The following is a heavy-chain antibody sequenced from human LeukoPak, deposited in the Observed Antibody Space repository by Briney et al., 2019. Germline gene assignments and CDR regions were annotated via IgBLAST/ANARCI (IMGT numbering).Heavy chain of an antibody. J-gene: IGHJ4*02. D-gene: IGHD2-15*01. Sequence: PGRSLRLSCAASGFTFSTYAMHWVRQAPGKGLEWVTVISYDGSNKYYADSVKGRFTISRDNSKNTLYLQMNSLRAEDTAVYYCARADCSGINCHAPFDYWGQGTLVTVSS. CDR1: GFTFSTYA. V-gene: IGHV3-30-3*01. CDR2: ISYDGSNK. CDR3: ARADCSGINCHAPFDY.